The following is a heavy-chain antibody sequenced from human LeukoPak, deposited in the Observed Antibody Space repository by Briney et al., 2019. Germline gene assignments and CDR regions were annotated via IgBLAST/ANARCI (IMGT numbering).Heavy chain of an antibody. CDR1: GGSISSSSYY. V-gene: IGHV4-39*01. Sequence: PSETLSLTCTVSGGSISSSSYYWGWIRQPPGKGLEWIGSIYYSGSTYYNPSLKSRVTISVDTSKNQFSLKPSSVTAADTAVYYCARQGYYDSQFDPWGQGTLVTVSS. D-gene: IGHD3-22*01. J-gene: IGHJ5*02. CDR3: ARQGYYDSQFDP. CDR2: IYYSGST.